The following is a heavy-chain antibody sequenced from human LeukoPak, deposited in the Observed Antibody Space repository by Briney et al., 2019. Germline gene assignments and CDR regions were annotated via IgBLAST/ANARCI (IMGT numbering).Heavy chain of an antibody. CDR2: ISYDGSNK. Sequence: GGSLRLSCAATGFTFSSYAMHWVRQAPGKGLEWVAVISYDGSNKYYADSVKGRFTISRDNAKNMLYLQVSSLRAEDTAVYYCATPQGGNPAYWGQGTLVTVSS. V-gene: IGHV3-30-3*01. J-gene: IGHJ4*02. D-gene: IGHD1-14*01. CDR1: GFTFSSYA. CDR3: ATPQGGNPAY.